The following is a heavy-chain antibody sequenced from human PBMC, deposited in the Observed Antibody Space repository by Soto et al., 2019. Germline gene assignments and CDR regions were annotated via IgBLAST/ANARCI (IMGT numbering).Heavy chain of an antibody. CDR3: SKSSDQRRDPYAFPTQGSTDL. V-gene: IGHV3-21*05. D-gene: IGHD2-2*01. Sequence: GGSLRLSCAASGVTFSSYNMNWGRHAPGKGQEWVSYISSSSSYIYYADSVKGRFTISRDNAKNSLYLQMNSLRAEDMVLFFFSKSSDQRRDPYAFPTQGSTDL. J-gene: IGHJ2*01. CDR2: ISSSSSYI. CDR1: GVTFSSYN.